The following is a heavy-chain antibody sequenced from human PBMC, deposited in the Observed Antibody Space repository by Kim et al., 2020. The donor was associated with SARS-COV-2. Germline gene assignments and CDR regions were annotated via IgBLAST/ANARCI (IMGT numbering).Heavy chain of an antibody. J-gene: IGHJ4*02. D-gene: IGHD1-26*01. V-gene: IGHV3-48*03. CDR1: GFTFSSYE. Sequence: GSLRLSCAASGFTFSSYEMNWVRQAPGKGLEWVSYISSSGSTIYYADSVKGRFTISRDNAKNSLYLQMNSLRAEDTAVYYCARDIVGATGFDYWGQGTLVTVSS. CDR3: ARDIVGATGFDY. CDR2: ISSSGSTI.